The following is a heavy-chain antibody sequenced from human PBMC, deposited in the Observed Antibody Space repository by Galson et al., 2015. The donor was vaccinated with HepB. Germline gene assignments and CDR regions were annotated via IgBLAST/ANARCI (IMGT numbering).Heavy chain of an antibody. CDR3: ARNGGNYGGAFDI. CDR1: GDSVSSNSAT. D-gene: IGHD1-7*01. V-gene: IGHV6-1*01. Sequence: CAISGDSVSSNSATWNWIRQSPSRGLEWLGRTYYRSQWYNDYAVSVKSRLTINPDTSKNQFSVQLNSVTPEDTAVYYCARNGGNYGGAFDIWGQGTMVTVSS. CDR2: TYYRSQWYN. J-gene: IGHJ3*02.